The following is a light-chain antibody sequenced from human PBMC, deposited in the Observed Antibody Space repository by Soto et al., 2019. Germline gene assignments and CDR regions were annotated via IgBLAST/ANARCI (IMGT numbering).Light chain of an antibody. CDR2: EVS. Sequence: QSVLTQPASVSASPGQSITISCTGTSSDIGTYNFVSWYQQHPGKAPKLMIFEVSNRPSWVSNRFSGSKSGNTASLTVSALQAEDEADYYCSSYTSSNTWVFGGGTQLTVL. CDR3: SSYTSSNTWV. CDR1: SSDIGTYNF. V-gene: IGLV2-14*01. J-gene: IGLJ3*02.